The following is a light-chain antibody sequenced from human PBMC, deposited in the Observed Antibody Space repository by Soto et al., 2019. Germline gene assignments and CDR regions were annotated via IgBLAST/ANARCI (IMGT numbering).Light chain of an antibody. J-gene: IGLJ1*01. CDR3: SSHTNISPYV. CDR2: DVS. Sequence: QSVLTQPASVSGSPRHSITISCTGTSSDVGAYNYVSWYQQHPGKAPKLMIYDVSNRPSGVSNRFSGSKSGNTASLSISGLQAEDEADYYCSSHTNISPYVFGTGTKVTVL. V-gene: IGLV2-14*01. CDR1: SSDVGAYNY.